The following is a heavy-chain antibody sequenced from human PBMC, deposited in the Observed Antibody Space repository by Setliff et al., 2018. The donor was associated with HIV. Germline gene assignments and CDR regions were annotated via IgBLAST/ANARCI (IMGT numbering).Heavy chain of an antibody. Sequence: SETLSLTCTVSGGSINSDGYYWVWIRQPALKGLEWIGRIYTSGLTNYNPSLKSRVTISVDTSKNQVSLKLSSVTASDTAVYYCARARYIVIRGDAGMDVWGPGTSVTVSS. J-gene: IGHJ6*02. CDR2: IYTSGLT. D-gene: IGHD3-10*01. V-gene: IGHV4-61*02. CDR1: GGSINSDGYY. CDR3: ARARYIVIRGDAGMDV.